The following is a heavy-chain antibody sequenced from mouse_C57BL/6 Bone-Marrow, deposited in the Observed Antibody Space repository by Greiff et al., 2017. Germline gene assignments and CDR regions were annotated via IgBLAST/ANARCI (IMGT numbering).Heavy chain of an antibody. V-gene: IGHV1-63*01. Sequence: VQLQQSGAELVRPGTSVKMSCKASGYTFTNYWLGWAKQRPGHGLEWIGDIYPGGGYTNYNEKFKGKATLTADKSASTAYMQFSSLTSEDSASYYCARDDGYPWFAYWGQGTLVTVSA. D-gene: IGHD2-3*01. CDR2: IYPGGGYT. CDR1: GYTFTNYW. J-gene: IGHJ3*01. CDR3: ARDDGYPWFAY.